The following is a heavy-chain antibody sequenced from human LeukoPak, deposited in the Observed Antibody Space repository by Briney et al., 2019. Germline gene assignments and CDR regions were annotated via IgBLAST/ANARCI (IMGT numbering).Heavy chain of an antibody. CDR3: ARDHRGSGSRYYYYYMDV. J-gene: IGHJ6*03. CDR2: INSERSST. Sequence: GGSLRLSCAASGFTFSSYWMHRVRQAPGKGLVWVSRINSERSSTSYAVSVKGRFTISRDNAKNTLYLQMNSLRAEDTAVYYCARDHRGSGSRYYYYYMDVWGKGTTVTISS. D-gene: IGHD3-10*01. V-gene: IGHV3-74*01. CDR1: GFTFSSYW.